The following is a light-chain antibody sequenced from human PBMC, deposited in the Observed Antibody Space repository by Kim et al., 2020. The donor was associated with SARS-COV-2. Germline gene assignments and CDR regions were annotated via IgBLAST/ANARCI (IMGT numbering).Light chain of an antibody. CDR3: QQREDWPLT. CDR1: QSVSTS. V-gene: IGKV3-11*01. CDR2: DAS. J-gene: IGKJ4*01. Sequence: EIVLTQSPATLSLSPGERATLSCRASQSVSTSVAWFQHKPGQAPRLLIDDASYRATGIRARFSGSGSGTDFTLTITGLQAEDFAVYYCQQREDWPLTFGGGTKVDIK.